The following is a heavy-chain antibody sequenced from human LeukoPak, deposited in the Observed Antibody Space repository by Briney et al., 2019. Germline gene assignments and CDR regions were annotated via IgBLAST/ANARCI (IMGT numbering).Heavy chain of an antibody. CDR1: GYSFTTHW. D-gene: IGHD1-26*01. CDR3: ARQAGSYRDLDH. J-gene: IGHJ4*02. Sequence: GESLKISCKGSGYSFTTHWISWVRQVPGKGLEWMGKIDPSDSYTKYSPSFQGHVTISADKSISTAYLQWSSLKASDTAMYYCARQAGSYRDLDHWGQGTLVTVSS. CDR2: IDPSDSYT. V-gene: IGHV5-10-1*01.